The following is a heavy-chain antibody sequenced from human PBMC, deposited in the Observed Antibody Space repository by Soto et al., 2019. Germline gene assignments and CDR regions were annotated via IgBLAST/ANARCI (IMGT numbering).Heavy chain of an antibody. V-gene: IGHV3-21*01. CDR1: GFTFSSYS. J-gene: IGHJ4*02. CDR2: ISCSSSYI. CDR3: ARVMAYCGGYCYPDY. Sequence: EVHLVESGGGLVKPGGSLRLSCAASGFTFSSYSMNWVRQAPGKGLEWVSSISCSSSYIYNAESVKGRFTISRDNAKNSLYLQMNSLRAEDTAVYYCARVMAYCGGYCYPDYWGQGTLVTVSS. D-gene: IGHD2-21*02.